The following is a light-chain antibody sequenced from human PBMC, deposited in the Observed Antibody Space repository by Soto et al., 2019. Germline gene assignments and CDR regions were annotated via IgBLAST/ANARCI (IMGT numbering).Light chain of an antibody. CDR1: QSVSSN. V-gene: IGKV3-15*01. CDR2: DAS. J-gene: IGKJ1*01. Sequence: EIVLTHSPATLSVSPGERATLSCRASQSVSSNLGWYQQKPGQAPRLLIYDASTRASGIPARFSGSGSGTEFTLTISSLQSEDFAVYYCQQYDDWPPTFGQGTKVDTK. CDR3: QQYDDWPPT.